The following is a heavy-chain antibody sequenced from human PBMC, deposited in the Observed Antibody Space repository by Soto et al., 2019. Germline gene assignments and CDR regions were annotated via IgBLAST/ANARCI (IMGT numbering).Heavy chain of an antibody. CDR3: ARRVTSSTGWDY. J-gene: IGHJ4*02. Sequence: GESRKISCKGSGYMFTNYWIGWVRQMPGKGLEWMGIIHGGDSNTRYSPSFDGQVTISTDKSINTAYLQWSSLKASDTAMYYCARRVTSSTGWDYWGQGTLVTVSS. CDR1: GYMFTNYW. V-gene: IGHV5-51*01. CDR2: IHGGDSNT. D-gene: IGHD6-19*01.